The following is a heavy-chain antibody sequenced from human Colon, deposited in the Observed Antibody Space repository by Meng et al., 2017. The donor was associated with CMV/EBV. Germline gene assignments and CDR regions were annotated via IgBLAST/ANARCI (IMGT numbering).Heavy chain of an antibody. CDR1: GFTFTSFA. V-gene: IGHV3-23*01. CDR3: AKALGFLGWGSSHDPFDI. Sequence: GGSLRLSCAASGFTFTSFAVSWVRQAPGKGLEWVASISPSGGPNYADSVKGRFTISRDISTNTTFLLLSNLRAEDTAIYYCAKALGFLGWGSSHDPFDIWGQGTMVTVSS. D-gene: IGHD1-26*01. CDR2: ISPSGGP. J-gene: IGHJ3*02.